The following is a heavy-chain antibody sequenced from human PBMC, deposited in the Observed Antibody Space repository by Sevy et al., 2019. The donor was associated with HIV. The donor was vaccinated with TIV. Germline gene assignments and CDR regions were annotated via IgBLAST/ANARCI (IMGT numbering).Heavy chain of an antibody. CDR3: ARTLGDIVVVPAAHYYYYYGMDV. CDR1: GDSVSSNSAA. Sequence: QSQTLSHSCAISGDSVSSNSAAWNWIRQSPSRGLEWLGRTYYRSKWYNDYAVSVKSRITINPDTSKNQFSLQLNSVTPEDTAVYYCARTLGDIVVVPAAHYYYYYGMDVWGQGTTVTVSS. CDR2: TYYRSKWYN. J-gene: IGHJ6*02. D-gene: IGHD2-2*01. V-gene: IGHV6-1*01.